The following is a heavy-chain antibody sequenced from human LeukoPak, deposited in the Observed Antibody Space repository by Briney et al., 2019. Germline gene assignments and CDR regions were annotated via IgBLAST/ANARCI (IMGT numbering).Heavy chain of an antibody. J-gene: IGHJ4*02. Sequence: GGSLKLSCGVSGVTFSGSALHWVRQASGKGLEWVGHIRSKANSYATVYAASVKGRFTISRDDSKSTAYLQVNSLKIEDTAVYYCTRCGDYYGSGSSPFDYWGQGTLVTVSS. CDR2: IRSKANSYAT. CDR3: TRCGDYYGSGSSPFDY. CDR1: GVTFSGSA. D-gene: IGHD3-10*01. V-gene: IGHV3-73*01.